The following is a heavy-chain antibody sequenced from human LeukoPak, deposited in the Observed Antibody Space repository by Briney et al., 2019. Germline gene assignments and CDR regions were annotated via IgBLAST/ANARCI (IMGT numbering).Heavy chain of an antibody. J-gene: IGHJ3*02. CDR3: ARVRSSYYYESSGYCHYDAFDI. CDR2: IDSSSGTI. D-gene: IGHD3-22*01. V-gene: IGHV3-48*01. Sequence: GGSLRLSCAASGFSFSPYSMNWLRQAPGKGLEWVSYIDSSSGTIYYADSVRGRFTISGDNAKNSLYLQMNSLRAEDTAVYYCARVRSSYYYESSGYCHYDAFDIWGQGTMVTVSS. CDR1: GFSFSPYS.